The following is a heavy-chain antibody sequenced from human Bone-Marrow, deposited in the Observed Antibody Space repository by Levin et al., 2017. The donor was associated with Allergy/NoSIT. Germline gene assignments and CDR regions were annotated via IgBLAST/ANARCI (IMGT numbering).Heavy chain of an antibody. Sequence: GESLKISCAASGFTFSSNAMSWFRQAPGKGLEWVSHITSGSGGGLYYAHSVKGRFTISRDNSKSTLYLQMNSLRADDTALYYCSRGTYGSFDYWGQGTLVTVSS. CDR1: GFTFSSNA. D-gene: IGHD1-26*01. CDR2: ITSGSGGGL. V-gene: IGHV3-23*01. J-gene: IGHJ4*02. CDR3: SRGTYGSFDY.